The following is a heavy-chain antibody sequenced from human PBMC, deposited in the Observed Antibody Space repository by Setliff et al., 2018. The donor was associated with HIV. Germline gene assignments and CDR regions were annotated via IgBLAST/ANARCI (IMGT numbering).Heavy chain of an antibody. V-gene: IGHV1-8*02. CDR3: ARRITGLDAFDI. CDR1: GYTFTSYD. CDR2: MNPNSGNT. J-gene: IGHJ3*02. D-gene: IGHD2-8*02. Sequence: ASVKVSCKASGYTFTSYDINWVRQATGQGLEWMGWMNPNSGNTGYAQKFQGRVTMTRNTSISTAYMELSSLRSEDTAVYYCARRITGLDAFDIWGQGTTVTVSS.